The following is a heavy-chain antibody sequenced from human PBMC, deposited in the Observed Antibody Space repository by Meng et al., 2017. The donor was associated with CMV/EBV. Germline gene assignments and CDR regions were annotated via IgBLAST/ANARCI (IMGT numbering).Heavy chain of an antibody. CDR2: IYYSGST. V-gene: IGHV4-39*07. CDR3: ARKGMVGYYYYYGMDV. J-gene: IGHJ6*02. CDR1: GGSISSSSYY. D-gene: IGHD1-26*01. Sequence: SETLSLTCTVSGGSISSSSYYWGWIRQPPGKGLEWIGSIYYSGSTYYNPSLKSRVTISVDTSKNQFSLKLSSVTAADTAVYYCARKGMVGYYYYYGMDVWGQGTTVTSP.